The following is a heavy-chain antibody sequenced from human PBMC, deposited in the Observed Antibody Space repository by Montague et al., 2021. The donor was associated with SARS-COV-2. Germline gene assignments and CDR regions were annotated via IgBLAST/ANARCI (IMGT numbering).Heavy chain of an antibody. CDR2: IYHSGST. V-gene: IGHV4-39*07. CDR1: GDSIGSSGYY. D-gene: IGHD3-10*01. CDR3: ARDCYDYGSGSYQRWFDP. J-gene: IGHJ5*02. Sequence: SETLSLTCTVSGDSIGSSGYYRGWIRQPPGKGLEWIGSIYHSGSTYYNPSLKSRVTISVDTSKNQFSLKLSSVTAADTAVYYCARDCYDYGSGSYQRWFDPWGQGTLVTVSS.